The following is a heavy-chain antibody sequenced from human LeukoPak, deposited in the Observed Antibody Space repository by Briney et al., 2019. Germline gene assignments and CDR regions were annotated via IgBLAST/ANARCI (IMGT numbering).Heavy chain of an antibody. CDR3: ARGVRNYYDSSGYVEGDY. V-gene: IGHV1-18*04. CDR2: VSVYNGNT. J-gene: IGHJ4*02. Sequence: ASVKVSCKASGYTFINYGIIWVRQAPGQGLEWVGCVSVYNGNTNYAQKLQGRVTMTTDTSTSTAYMELRSLRSDDTAVYYCARGVRNYYDSSGYVEGDYWGQGTLVTVSS. CDR1: GYTFINYG. D-gene: IGHD3-22*01.